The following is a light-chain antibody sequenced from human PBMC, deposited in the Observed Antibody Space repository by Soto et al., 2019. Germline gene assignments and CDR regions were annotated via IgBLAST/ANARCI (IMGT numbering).Light chain of an antibody. CDR2: EVS. V-gene: IGLV2-8*01. J-gene: IGLJ2*01. CDR3: SSYAGSSNLV. CDR1: SSDVGDNNY. Sequence: QSVLTQPPSASGSPGQSVTISCTGTSSDVGDNNYVSWYKQDPGKAPKFMIYEVSKRPSGVPDRFSGSKSGNTASLTVSGLQAEDEADYYCSSYAGSSNLVFGGGTKLTVL.